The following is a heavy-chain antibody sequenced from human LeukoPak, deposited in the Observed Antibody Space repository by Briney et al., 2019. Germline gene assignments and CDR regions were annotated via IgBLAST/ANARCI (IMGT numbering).Heavy chain of an antibody. J-gene: IGHJ6*03. Sequence: SGGSLRLSCAASGFTFSNFWMSWVRQAPGKGLEWVANIKQDGSEKYYVDSVKDRFTISRDDAKNSLYLQMNSLRAEDTAVYYCARNWGRYYYYMDVWGKGTTVTVSS. D-gene: IGHD3-16*01. CDR3: ARNWGRYYYYMDV. CDR2: IKQDGSEK. V-gene: IGHV3-7*01. CDR1: GFTFSNFW.